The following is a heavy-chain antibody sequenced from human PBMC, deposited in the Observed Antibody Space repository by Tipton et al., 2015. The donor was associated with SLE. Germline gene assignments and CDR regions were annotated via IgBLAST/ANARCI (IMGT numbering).Heavy chain of an antibody. CDR1: GGSISSSSYY. D-gene: IGHD3-3*01. Sequence: TLSLTCTVSGGSISSSSYYWGWIRQPQGKGLEWIGSIYYSGSTYYNPSLNSRVTISVDTSKNQFSLKLTSVTAADTAVYYCARPRGEDCWSGQGSAFDIWGQGTMVTVSS. J-gene: IGHJ3*02. CDR3: ARPRGEDCWSGQGSAFDI. V-gene: IGHV4-39*01. CDR2: IYYSGST.